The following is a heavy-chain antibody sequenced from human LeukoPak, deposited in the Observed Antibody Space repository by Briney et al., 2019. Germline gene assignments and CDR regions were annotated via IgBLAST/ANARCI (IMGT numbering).Heavy chain of an antibody. J-gene: IGHJ4*02. CDR3: AKPRYSSSWYHRGGFDY. D-gene: IGHD6-13*01. V-gene: IGHV3-23*01. CDR2: ISGSGGST. CDR1: GFTFSSYA. Sequence: PGGSLRLSCAASGFTFSSYAMSWVRQAPGKGLEWVSAISGSGGSTYYADSVKGRFTISRDNSKNTLYLQMNSLRAEDTAVYYCAKPRYSSSWYHRGGFDYWGQGTLVTVSS.